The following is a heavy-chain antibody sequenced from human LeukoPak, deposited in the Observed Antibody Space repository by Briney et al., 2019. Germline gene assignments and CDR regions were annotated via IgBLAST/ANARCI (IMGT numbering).Heavy chain of an antibody. CDR1: GFTFSNFA. V-gene: IGHV3-23*01. J-gene: IGHJ6*02. CDR3: ATLRISLTKGHYGMDV. Sequence: GGSLRLSCAASGFTFSNFAMSWVRQAPGKGLEWVSSISGSGGTTYYADSVKGRFTISRDNSRNTLYLQMHSLRVEDTALYHCATLRISLTKGHYGMDVWGQGTTVTVSS. D-gene: IGHD3-3*02. CDR2: ISGSGGTT.